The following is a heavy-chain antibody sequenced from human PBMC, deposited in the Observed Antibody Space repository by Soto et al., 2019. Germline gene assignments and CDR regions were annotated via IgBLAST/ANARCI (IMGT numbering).Heavy chain of an antibody. J-gene: IGHJ4*02. CDR2: INARNGNT. Sequence: QVQLVQSGAEVKKPGASVKVSCKASGYTFTSYAMHWVRQAPGQRLEWMGWINARNGNTKYSQTFKGRVTITREKYASKAYMELSSLRYEDTAVYYCATYDGYCSGGSCSSDYWGQGPLVTVSS. CDR1: GYTFTSYA. CDR3: ATYDGYCSGGSCSSDY. V-gene: IGHV1-3*01. D-gene: IGHD2-15*01.